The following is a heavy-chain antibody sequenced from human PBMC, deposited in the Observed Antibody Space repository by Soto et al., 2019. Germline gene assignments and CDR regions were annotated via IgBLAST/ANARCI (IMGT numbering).Heavy chain of an antibody. CDR2: INFDGTTT. J-gene: IGHJ4*02. D-gene: IGHD5-12*01. CDR1: GFTFNSYW. CDR3: ARGGFRQWLLDY. Sequence: EVQLVESGGCLVQPGGSLRLSCAASGFTFNSYWIHWVRQAPGKGLVWVSRINFDGTTTNYADSVKGRFTISRDNAKNTLYLQMNSLRDEDTAVYYCARGGFRQWLLDYWGQGSLVTVSS. V-gene: IGHV3-74*01.